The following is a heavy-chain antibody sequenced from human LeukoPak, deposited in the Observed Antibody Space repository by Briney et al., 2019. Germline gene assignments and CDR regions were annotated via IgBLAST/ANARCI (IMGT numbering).Heavy chain of an antibody. J-gene: IGHJ5*02. V-gene: IGHV1-69*13. CDR1: GGTFSSYA. Sequence: AASVKVSCKASGGTFSSYAISWVRQAPGQGLEWMGGIIPIFGTANYAQKFQGRVTITADESTSTAYMELSSLRSEDTAVYYCARRMGVPNNWFDPWGQGTLVTVSS. CDR2: IIPIFGTA. D-gene: IGHD2-2*01. CDR3: ARRMGVPNNWFDP.